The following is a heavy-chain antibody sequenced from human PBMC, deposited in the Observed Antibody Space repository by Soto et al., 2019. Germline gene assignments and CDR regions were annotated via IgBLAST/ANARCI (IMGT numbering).Heavy chain of an antibody. D-gene: IGHD3-22*01. CDR1: GYTFTSYD. V-gene: IGHV1-8*01. J-gene: IGHJ5*02. CDR2: MNPNSGNT. CDR3: ARGDYYDSSGYYYDWFDP. Sequence: ASVKVSCKASGYTFTSYDINWVRQATGQGLEWMGWMNPNSGNTGYAQKFQGRVTMTRNTSISTAYMELSSLRSEDTAVYYCARGDYYDSSGYYYDWFDPWGHGTLVTVLL.